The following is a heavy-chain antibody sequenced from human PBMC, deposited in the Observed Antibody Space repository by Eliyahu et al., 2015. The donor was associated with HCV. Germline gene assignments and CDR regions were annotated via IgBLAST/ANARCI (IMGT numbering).Heavy chain of an antibody. CDR2: ISGTGGST. V-gene: IGHV3-23*04. CDR1: GFXFNSYA. Sequence: EVQLVESGGGLVQPGGSLRLSCAASGFXFNSYAMSWVRQAPGKGLEWVSAISGTGGSTYYADSVKGRFTVSRGNSKSTLFLQMNSLRAEDTAVYYCAKDHGAADNYGSRTYLGPAYGMDVWGQGTTVTVSS. CDR3: AKDHGAADNYGSRTYLGPAYGMDV. D-gene: IGHD3-10*01. J-gene: IGHJ6*02.